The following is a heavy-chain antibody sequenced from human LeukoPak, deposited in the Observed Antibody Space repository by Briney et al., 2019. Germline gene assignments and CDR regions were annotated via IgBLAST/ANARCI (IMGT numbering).Heavy chain of an antibody. CDR1: GYSISSGYY. J-gene: IGHJ6*03. V-gene: IGHV4-38-2*02. CDR3: ARVPHYYYYMDV. CDR2: IYHSGST. Sequence: PSETLSLTCTVSGYSISSGYYWGWIRQPPGKGLEWIGSIYHSGSTYYNPSLKSRVTISVDTSKNQFSLKLSSVTAADTAVYYCARVPHYYYYMDVWGKGTTVTISS.